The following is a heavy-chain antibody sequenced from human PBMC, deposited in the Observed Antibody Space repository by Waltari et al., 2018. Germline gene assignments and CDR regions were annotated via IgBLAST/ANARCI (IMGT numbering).Heavy chain of an antibody. V-gene: IGHV4-30-2*01. CDR1: GGSISSGGYS. Sequence: QLQLQESGSGLVKPSQTLSLTCAVSGGSISSGGYSWSWIRQPPGKGLEWLGYLYHSGSTYYNPSLNSRVTISVDRSKNQFSLKLSSVTAADTAVYYCARADYGSGSLDWFDPWGQGTLVTVSS. J-gene: IGHJ5*02. CDR3: ARADYGSGSLDWFDP. D-gene: IGHD3-10*01. CDR2: LYHSGST.